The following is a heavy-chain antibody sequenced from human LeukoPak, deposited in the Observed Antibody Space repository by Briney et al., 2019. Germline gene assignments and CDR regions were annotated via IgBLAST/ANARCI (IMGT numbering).Heavy chain of an antibody. CDR2: IYYSGTT. Sequence: SETLSLTCTVSGGSISSSGYYWGWIRQPPGKGLEWIGSIYYSGTTYYNPSLKSRVTISVGTSKNQFSLKLSSVTAADTAVYYCARDFTGSYCWFDPWGQGTLVTVSS. CDR1: GGSISSSGYY. J-gene: IGHJ5*02. V-gene: IGHV4-39*07. D-gene: IGHD1-26*01. CDR3: ARDFTGSYCWFDP.